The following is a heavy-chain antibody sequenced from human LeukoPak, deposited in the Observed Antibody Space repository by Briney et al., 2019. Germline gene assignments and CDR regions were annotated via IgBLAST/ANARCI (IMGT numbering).Heavy chain of an antibody. V-gene: IGHV3-21*01. J-gene: IGHJ4*02. CDR3: AASLPGGPIDY. Sequence: QPGGSLRLSCAASGFTFSSYSVNWVRQAPGKGLEWVSIISRDSRTIIYTDSVKGRFAISRDNAKNSLYLQMDSLRAEDTAVYFCAASLPGGPIDYWGQGALVSVSS. CDR1: GFTFSSYS. CDR2: ISRDSRTI. D-gene: IGHD3-16*01.